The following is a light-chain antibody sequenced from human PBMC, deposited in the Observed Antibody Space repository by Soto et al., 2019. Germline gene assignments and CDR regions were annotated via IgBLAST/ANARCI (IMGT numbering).Light chain of an antibody. CDR1: SSDVGGHNY. Sequence: QSVLTQPASVSGSPGQSITISCTGTSSDVGGHNYVSWYQQHPGKAPKNMIYEVNNGPSGVSDRFSGSKSGNTASLTISGLQAEDEDYYYCSSYTSSSTWVFVERTKLTV. CDR2: EVN. J-gene: IGLJ3*02. V-gene: IGLV2-14*01. CDR3: SSYTSSSTWV.